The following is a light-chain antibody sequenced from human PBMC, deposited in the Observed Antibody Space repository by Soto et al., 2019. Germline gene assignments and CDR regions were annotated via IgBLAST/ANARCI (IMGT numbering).Light chain of an antibody. J-gene: IGLJ2*01. CDR3: QSYDSSLSGVV. CDR2: GNN. Sequence: QSVLTHPPSVSGAPGQRVTISCTGSSSNIGAGYDVHWYQQLPGTAPKLLIYGNNNRPSGVPDRFSGSKSGTSASLAITGLQVEDEADYYCQSYDSSLSGVVFGGGTKLTVL. CDR1: SSNIGAGYD. V-gene: IGLV1-40*01.